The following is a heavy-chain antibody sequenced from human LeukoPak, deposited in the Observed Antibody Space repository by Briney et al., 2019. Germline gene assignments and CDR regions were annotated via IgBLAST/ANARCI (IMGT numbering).Heavy chain of an antibody. J-gene: IGHJ4*02. CDR1: GYTFTGYY. CDR3: ARDRRELHTPYYFDY. V-gene: IGHV1-2*02. D-gene: IGHD1-26*01. CDR2: INPNSGGT. Sequence: ASVKVSCKASGYTFTGYYMHWVRQAPGQGLEWMGWINPNSGGTNYAQKFQGRVTMTRDTSISTAYMELSRLRSDDTAVYYCARDRRELHTPYYFDYWGQGTLVTISS.